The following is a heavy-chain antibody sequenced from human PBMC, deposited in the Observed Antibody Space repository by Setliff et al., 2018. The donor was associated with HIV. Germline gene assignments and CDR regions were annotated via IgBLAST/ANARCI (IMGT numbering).Heavy chain of an antibody. D-gene: IGHD1-1*01. CDR2: INQAGSEE. J-gene: IGHJ6*02. CDR1: GFTFSSYW. Sequence: GGSLRLSCAASGFTFSSYWMSWVRQAPGKGLEWVANINQAGSEEYYVDSVKGRFTISRDNAKNSLYLQMNNLRAEDTAVYYCARGDWNNGLDVWGQGTTVTVSS. V-gene: IGHV3-7*01. CDR3: ARGDWNNGLDV.